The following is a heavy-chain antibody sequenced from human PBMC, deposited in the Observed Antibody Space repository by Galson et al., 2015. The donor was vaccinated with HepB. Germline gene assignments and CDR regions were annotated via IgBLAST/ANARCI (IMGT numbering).Heavy chain of an antibody. CDR2: IKQDGSEK. D-gene: IGHD5-18*01. CDR1: GFTFSSYW. J-gene: IGHJ4*02. CDR3: ARAPVDTAMVPIPFDY. V-gene: IGHV3-7*03. Sequence: SLRLSCAASGFTFSSYWMSWVRQAPGKGLEWVANIKQDGSEKYYVDSVKGRFTISRDNAKNSLYLQMNSLRAEDTAVYYCARAPVDTAMVPIPFDYWGQGTLVTVSS.